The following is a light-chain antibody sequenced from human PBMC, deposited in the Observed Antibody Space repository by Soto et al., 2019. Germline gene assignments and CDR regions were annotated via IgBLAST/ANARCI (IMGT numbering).Light chain of an antibody. CDR1: QSVSSSY. CDR3: QQYGSSPRT. Sequence: EIVLTQSPGTLSLSPGERATLSCRASQSVSSSYLAWYQQKPGQAPRLLIYGASSRATGIPDRFSGSGSGTDSTPTISRLEPEDFAVYYCQQYGSSPRTFGQGTKVDI. J-gene: IGKJ1*01. CDR2: GAS. V-gene: IGKV3-20*01.